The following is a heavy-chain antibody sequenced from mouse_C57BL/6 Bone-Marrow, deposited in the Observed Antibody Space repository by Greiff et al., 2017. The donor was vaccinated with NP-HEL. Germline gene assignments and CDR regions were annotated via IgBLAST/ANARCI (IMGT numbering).Heavy chain of an antibody. Sequence: VQLQQSGPELVKPGDSVKISCKASGYSFTGYFMNWVMQSHGKSLGWIGRINPYNGDTFYNQKFKGKATLTVDKSPSTAHMELRSLTSEDSAVYYCARSTMVTSWGQGTTLTVSS. CDR2: INPYNGDT. CDR3: ARSTMVTS. V-gene: IGHV1-20*01. J-gene: IGHJ2*01. CDR1: GYSFTGYF. D-gene: IGHD2-2*01.